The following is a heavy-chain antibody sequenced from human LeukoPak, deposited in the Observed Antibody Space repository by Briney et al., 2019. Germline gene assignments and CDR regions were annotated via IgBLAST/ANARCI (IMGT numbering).Heavy chain of an antibody. CDR3: ARADYYDSSGYYSLYFQH. Sequence: GASVKVSCKASGGTFSSYAISWVRQAPGQGLGWMGGIIPIFGTANYAQKFQGRVTITTDESTSTAYMELSSLRSEDTAVYYCARADYYDSSGYYSLYFQHWGQGTLVTVSS. J-gene: IGHJ1*01. CDR1: GGTFSSYA. V-gene: IGHV1-69*05. CDR2: IIPIFGTA. D-gene: IGHD3-22*01.